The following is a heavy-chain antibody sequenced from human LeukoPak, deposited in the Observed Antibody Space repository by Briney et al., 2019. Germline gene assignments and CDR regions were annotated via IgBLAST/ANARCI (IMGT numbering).Heavy chain of an antibody. J-gene: IGHJ1*01. CDR3: AKDRSHHYDSSGYYYGSGEYFQH. V-gene: IGHV3-23*01. Sequence: GGSLRLSCAASGFTFSSYAMSWVRQAPGKGLEWVSAISGSGGSTYYADSVKGRFTISRDNSKNTLYLQMNSLRAEDTAVYYCAKDRSHHYDSSGYYYGSGEYFQHWGQGTLVTVSS. CDR1: GFTFSSYA. D-gene: IGHD3-22*01. CDR2: ISGSGGST.